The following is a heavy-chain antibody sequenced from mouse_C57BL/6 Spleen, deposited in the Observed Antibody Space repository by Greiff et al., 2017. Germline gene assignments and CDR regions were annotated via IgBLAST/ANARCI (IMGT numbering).Heavy chain of an antibody. D-gene: IGHD1-1*02. CDR2: ISAGGSYT. CDR3: AREGGNWFAY. Sequence: DVKLVESGGGLVKPGGSLKLSCAASGFTFSSYAMSWVRQTPEKRLEWVATISAGGSYTYYPDNVKGRFTISRDNAKNNLYLQMSHLKSEDTAMYYCAREGGNWFAYWGQGTLVTVSA. V-gene: IGHV5-4*01. J-gene: IGHJ3*01. CDR1: GFTFSSYA.